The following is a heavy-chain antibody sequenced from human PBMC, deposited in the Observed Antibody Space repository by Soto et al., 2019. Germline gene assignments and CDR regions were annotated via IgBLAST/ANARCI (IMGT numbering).Heavy chain of an antibody. CDR3: ARGDYSNYREYYYGMDV. CDR1: GGTFSSYA. Sequence: SVKVSCKASGGTFSSYAISWVRQAPGQGLEWMGGIIPIFGTANYAQKFQGRVTITADESTSTAYMELSSLRSEDTAVYYCARGDYSNYREYYYGMDVWGQGTTVTVSS. J-gene: IGHJ6*02. V-gene: IGHV1-69*13. D-gene: IGHD4-4*01. CDR2: IIPIFGTA.